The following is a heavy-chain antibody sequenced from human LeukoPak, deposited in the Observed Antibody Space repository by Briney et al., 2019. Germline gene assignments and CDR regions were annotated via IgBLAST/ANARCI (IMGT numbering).Heavy chain of an antibody. CDR2: IKQDGSEK. D-gene: IGHD6-13*01. Sequence: GSLRLSCAASGFTFSSYWMSWVRQAPGKGLEWVANIKQDGSEKYYVDSVKGRFTISRDNAKNSLYLQMNSLRAEDTAVYYCARDSNPYSSSWYFPGYWGQGTLVTVSS. V-gene: IGHV3-7*01. CDR3: ARDSNPYSSSWYFPGY. J-gene: IGHJ4*02. CDR1: GFTFSSYW.